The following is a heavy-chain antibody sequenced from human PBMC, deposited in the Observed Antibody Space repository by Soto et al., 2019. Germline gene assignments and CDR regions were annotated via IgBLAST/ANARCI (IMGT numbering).Heavy chain of an antibody. Sequence: ASVKVSCKASGYTFTSYGISWVRQAPVQGLEWMGWISAYNGNTNYAQKLQGRVTMTTDTSTSTAYMELRSLRSDDTAVYYCARYEAVTTSPYYYYYGMDVWGQGTTVNVSS. CDR3: ARYEAVTTSPYYYYYGMDV. CDR2: ISAYNGNT. CDR1: GYTFTSYG. D-gene: IGHD4-17*01. V-gene: IGHV1-18*04. J-gene: IGHJ6*02.